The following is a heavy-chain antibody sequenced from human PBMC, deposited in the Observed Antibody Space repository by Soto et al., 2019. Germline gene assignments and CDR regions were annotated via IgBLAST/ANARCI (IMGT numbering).Heavy chain of an antibody. V-gene: IGHV4-38-2*01. CDR3: ARVITIFGVVIISWSDP. CDR2: IYHIGST. J-gene: IGHJ5*02. CDR1: GYSISSGYY. Sequence: SETLSLTCAVSGYSISSGYYWGWIRRPPGKRLEWIGSIYHIGSTYYNPSLKSRVTISVDTSKNQLSLKLSSVTAADTAVYYCARVITIFGVVIISWSDPWGQGNMVTVSS. D-gene: IGHD3-3*01.